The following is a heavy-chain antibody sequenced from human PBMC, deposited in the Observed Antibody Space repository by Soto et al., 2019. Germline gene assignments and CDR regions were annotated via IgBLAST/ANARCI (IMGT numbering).Heavy chain of an antibody. CDR2: IYYSGST. Sequence: SETLSLTCTVSGGSISSYYWSWIRQPPGKGLEWIGYIYYSGSTNYNPSLKSRVTISVDTSKNQISLKMSSVTAADTAVYYCARVADQLTYYFDYWGQGTLVTVSS. J-gene: IGHJ4*02. V-gene: IGHV4-59*01. D-gene: IGHD2-2*01. CDR3: ARVADQLTYYFDY. CDR1: GGSISSYY.